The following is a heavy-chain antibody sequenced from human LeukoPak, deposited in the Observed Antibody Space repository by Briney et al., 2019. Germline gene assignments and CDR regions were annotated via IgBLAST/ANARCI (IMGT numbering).Heavy chain of an antibody. D-gene: IGHD3-22*01. CDR1: GGSINSYY. V-gene: IGHV4-59*01. CDR3: ARGDYYDSNGSLDS. CDR2: MYYSGST. J-gene: IGHJ4*02. Sequence: SGTLSLTCTVSGGSINSYYWSWIRQPPGKGLEWIGYMYYSGSTNHNPSLKSRVTISADTSKNQFSLRLSSVTAADTAVYYCARGDYYDSNGSLDSWGQGTLVTVSS.